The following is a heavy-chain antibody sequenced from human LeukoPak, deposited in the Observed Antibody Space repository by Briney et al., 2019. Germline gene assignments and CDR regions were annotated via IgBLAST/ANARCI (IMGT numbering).Heavy chain of an antibody. CDR1: GFTFSSYG. J-gene: IGHJ6*04. Sequence: GGSLRLSCAASGFTFSSYGMHWVRQAPGKGLEWVAVIWYDGSNKYYADSVKGRFTISRDNSKNTLYLQMNSLRAEDTAVYYCARDRQVYYDILTGSTYYYYGTDVWGKGTTVTVSS. CDR2: IWYDGSNK. D-gene: IGHD3-9*01. V-gene: IGHV3-33*01. CDR3: ARDRQVYYDILTGSTYYYYGTDV.